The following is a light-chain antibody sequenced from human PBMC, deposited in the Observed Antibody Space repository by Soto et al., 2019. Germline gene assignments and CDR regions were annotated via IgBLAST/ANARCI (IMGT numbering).Light chain of an antibody. CDR1: SSNIGADYV. Sequence: QSVLTQPPSVSGAPGQRVTLSCIGSSSNIGADYVHWYQQLPGTAPKLLIYGNINRPSGVPDRFSGSKSGASAALAITGLQAEDEALYYCQSYDNNLGFVFGTGTKLTVL. CDR2: GNI. V-gene: IGLV1-40*01. J-gene: IGLJ1*01. CDR3: QSYDNNLGFV.